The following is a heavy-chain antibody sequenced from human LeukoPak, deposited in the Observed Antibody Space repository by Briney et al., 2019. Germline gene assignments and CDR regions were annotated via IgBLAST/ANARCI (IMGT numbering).Heavy chain of an antibody. CDR1: GYSISSGYY. Sequence: SETLSLTCAVSGYSISSGYYWGWIRPPPGKGLEWIGSIYHSGSTYYNPSLKSRVTISVDTSKNQFSLKLSSVTAADTAVYYCARSWGYYYYHYMDVWGKGTTVTVSS. D-gene: IGHD3-16*01. CDR2: IYHSGST. J-gene: IGHJ6*03. CDR3: ARSWGYYYYHYMDV. V-gene: IGHV4-38-2*01.